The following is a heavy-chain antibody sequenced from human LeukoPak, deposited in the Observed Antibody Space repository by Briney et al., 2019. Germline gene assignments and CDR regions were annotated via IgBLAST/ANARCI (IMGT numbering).Heavy chain of an antibody. V-gene: IGHV3-9*01. D-gene: IGHD1-26*01. CDR1: GFTFDDYA. J-gene: IGHJ4*02. CDR3: AKDPSVGATTSYYFDY. Sequence: SGRSLRLSCAASGFTFDDYAMHWVRQAPGKGLEWVSGISWNSGSIGYADSVKGRFTISRDNAKNSLYLQMNSLRAEDTALYYCAKDPSVGATTSYYFDYWGQGTLVTVSS. CDR2: ISWNSGSI.